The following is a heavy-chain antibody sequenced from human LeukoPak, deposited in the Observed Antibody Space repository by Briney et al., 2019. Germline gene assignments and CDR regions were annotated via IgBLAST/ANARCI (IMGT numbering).Heavy chain of an antibody. CDR2: IRYDGSNK. Sequence: GGSLRLSCAASGFTFSSDSMHWVRQAPGKGLEWVAFIRYDGSNKKYADSVKGRFTISRDNSKHTLFLQMNSLRAEDTALYYCAKDRATMMGVIRTTPRGQFDYWGQGTLVTVSS. J-gene: IGHJ4*02. V-gene: IGHV3-30*02. CDR3: AKDRATMMGVIRTTPRGQFDY. CDR1: GFTFSSDS. D-gene: IGHD3-22*01.